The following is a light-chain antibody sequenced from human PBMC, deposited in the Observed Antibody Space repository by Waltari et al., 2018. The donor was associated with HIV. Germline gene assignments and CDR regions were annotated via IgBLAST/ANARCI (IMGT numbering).Light chain of an antibody. CDR1: GSDVGVYNF. Sequence: SALTQPPSVSGFPGQSVTISCTGAGSDVGVYNFVSWYQQHPGKVPNVILYEVNRRASGVSDRFSGSKSGNTASLTISGLQTEDEADYYCASYTANHTVMFGGGTKVTVL. V-gene: IGLV2-8*01. J-gene: IGLJ3*02. CDR2: EVN. CDR3: ASYTANHTVM.